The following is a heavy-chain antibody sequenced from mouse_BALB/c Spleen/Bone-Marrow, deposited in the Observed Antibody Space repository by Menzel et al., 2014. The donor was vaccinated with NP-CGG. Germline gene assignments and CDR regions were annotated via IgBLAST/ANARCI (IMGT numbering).Heavy chain of an antibody. CDR1: GYAFTDYL. J-gene: IGHJ2*01. CDR2: INPGSGST. Sequence: VQLQQSGAELVKPGTSVKVSCKTSGYAFTDYLMEWLKQRPGQGLEWIEVINPGSGSTNYNEKFKVKATLTADKSSSTAYIQLSSLTSDDTAVYFCARYDGYFDCWGRGTTLTVSS. V-gene: IGHV1-54*01. CDR3: ARYDGYFDC. D-gene: IGHD2-3*01.